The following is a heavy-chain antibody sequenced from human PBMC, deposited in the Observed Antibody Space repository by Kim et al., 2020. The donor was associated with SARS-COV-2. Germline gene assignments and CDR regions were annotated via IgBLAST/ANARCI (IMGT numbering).Heavy chain of an antibody. CDR1: GGSISSSSYY. J-gene: IGHJ5*02. CDR2: IYYSGST. CDR3: ARQPRSALGGTRWFDP. Sequence: SETLSLTCTVSGGSISSSSYYWGWIRQPPGKGLEWIGSIYYSGSTYYNPSLKSRVTISVDTSKNQFSLKLSSVTAADTAVYYCARQPRSALGGTRWFDPWGQGTLVTVSS. D-gene: IGHD1-1*01. V-gene: IGHV4-39*01.